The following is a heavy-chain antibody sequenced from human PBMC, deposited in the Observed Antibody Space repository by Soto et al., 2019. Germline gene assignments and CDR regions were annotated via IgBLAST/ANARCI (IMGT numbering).Heavy chain of an antibody. CDR1: GFTFSSYW. Sequence: GGSLRLSCAASGFTFSSYWMSWVRQAPGKGLEWVANIKQDGSEKYYVDSVKGRFTISRDNAKNSLYLQMNSLRAEDTAVYYCARDVKDIVVVVAATQNYYYYYGMDVWGQGTTVTVSS. D-gene: IGHD2-15*01. V-gene: IGHV3-7*01. CDR2: IKQDGSEK. J-gene: IGHJ6*02. CDR3: ARDVKDIVVVVAATQNYYYYYGMDV.